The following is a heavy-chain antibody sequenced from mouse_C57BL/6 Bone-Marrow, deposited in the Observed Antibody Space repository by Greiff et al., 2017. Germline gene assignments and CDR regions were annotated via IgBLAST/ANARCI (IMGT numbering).Heavy chain of an antibody. D-gene: IGHD2-14*01. CDR2: INPSTGGT. J-gene: IGHJ4*01. CDR1: GYSFTGYY. CDR3: ARPLYYRAMDY. Sequence: VQLQQSGPELVKPGASVKISCKASGYSFTGYYMNWVKQSPEKSLEWIGEINPSTGGTTYNQKFKAKPTLTVDKSSSTAYMQLKSLTSEDSAVYYCARPLYYRAMDYWGQGTSVTVSS. V-gene: IGHV1-42*01.